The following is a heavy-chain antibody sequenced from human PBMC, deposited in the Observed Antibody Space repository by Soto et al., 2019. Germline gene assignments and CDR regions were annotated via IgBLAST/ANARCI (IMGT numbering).Heavy chain of an antibody. V-gene: IGHV4-39*01. J-gene: IGHJ4*02. CDR1: GGSISSSSYY. D-gene: IGHD4-17*01. CDR2: IYYSGST. CDR3: ARRRPTVTTLYYFDY. Sequence: QLQLQESGPGLVKPSETLSLTCTVSGGSISSSSYYWGWIRQPPGKGLEWIGSIYYSGSTYYNPSLKSRVTISVDTSKNQFSLKLRSVTAADTAVYYCARRRPTVTTLYYFDYWGQGTLVTVSS.